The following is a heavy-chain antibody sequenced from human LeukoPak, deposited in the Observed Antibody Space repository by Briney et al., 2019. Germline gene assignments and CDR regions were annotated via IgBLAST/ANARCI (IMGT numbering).Heavy chain of an antibody. J-gene: IGHJ4*02. CDR2: IYHSGST. D-gene: IGHD5-18*01. V-gene: IGHV4-30-2*01. Sequence: PSETLSLTCTVSGGSISSGGYYWSWIRQPPGKGLEWIGYIYHSGSTYYNPSLKSRVTISVDRSKNQFSLKLSSVTAADTAVYYCASQRGYSYGLDYWGQGTLVTVSS. CDR3: ASQRGYSYGLDY. CDR1: GGSISSGGYY.